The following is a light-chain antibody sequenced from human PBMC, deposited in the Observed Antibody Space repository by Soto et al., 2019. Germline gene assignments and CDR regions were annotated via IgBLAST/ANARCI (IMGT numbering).Light chain of an antibody. CDR3: QQSYSTPT. CDR1: QSISSY. Sequence: DIQMTQSPSSLSASVGDRVTITCRASQSISSYLNWYQQKPGKAPKLLIYAASSLQSGVSSRFSGSGSGTDFTLTISSLQPEDFATYYCQQSYSTPTVGPGTKVDNK. V-gene: IGKV1-39*01. J-gene: IGKJ3*01. CDR2: AAS.